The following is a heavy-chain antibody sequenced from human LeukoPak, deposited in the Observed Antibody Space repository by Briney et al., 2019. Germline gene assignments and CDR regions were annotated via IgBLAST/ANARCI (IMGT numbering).Heavy chain of an antibody. J-gene: IGHJ4*02. Sequence: GASVKVSCKASGYTFTGYYMHWVRQAPGQGLEWMGWINPNSGGTNYAQKFQGRVTMTRDTSISTAYVELSRLRSDDTAVYYCARGVIVVVRGYYFDYWGQGTLVTVSS. V-gene: IGHV1-2*02. CDR3: ARGVIVVVRGYYFDY. D-gene: IGHD3-22*01. CDR2: INPNSGGT. CDR1: GYTFTGYY.